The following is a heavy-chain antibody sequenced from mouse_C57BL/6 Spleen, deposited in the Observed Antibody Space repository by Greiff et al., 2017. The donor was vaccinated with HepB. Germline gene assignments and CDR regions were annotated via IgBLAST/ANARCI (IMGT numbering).Heavy chain of an antibody. CDR3: ARSRNYGSSYEFAY. CDR2: IYPGSGNT. Sequence: QVQLQQSGAELVRPGASVKLSCKASGYTFTDYYINWVKQRPGQGLEWIARIYPGSGNTYYNEKFKGKATLTAEKSSSTAYMQLSSLTSEDSAVYFCARSRNYGSSYEFAYWGQGTLVTVSA. V-gene: IGHV1-76*01. D-gene: IGHD1-1*01. J-gene: IGHJ3*01. CDR1: GYTFTDYY.